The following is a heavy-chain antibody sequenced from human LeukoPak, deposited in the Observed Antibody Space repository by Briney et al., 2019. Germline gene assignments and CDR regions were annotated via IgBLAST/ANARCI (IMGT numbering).Heavy chain of an antibody. CDR3: ARLNPASYYYYYYGMDV. V-gene: IGHV1-8*01. Sequence: GASVKVSCKASRYTFTSYDINWVRQATGQGLAWMGWMNPNSGNTGYAQKFQGRVTMPRNASISTAYMELSSLRSEATAVYYCARLNPASYYYYYYGMDVWGEGTTVTVSS. J-gene: IGHJ6*04. CDR1: RYTFTSYD. CDR2: MNPNSGNT.